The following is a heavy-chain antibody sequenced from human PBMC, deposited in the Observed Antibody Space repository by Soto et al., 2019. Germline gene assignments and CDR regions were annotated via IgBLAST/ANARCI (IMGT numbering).Heavy chain of an antibody. Sequence: QVQLVQSGAEVKKPGASVKVSCKASGYTFTSYAMHWVRQPPGQRLEWLGWINAGNGDTKYSQKFQGRVTITRDTSASTAYMELSSLRSEDTAVYYCARGNGYDVDFWGQGTLVTVSS. V-gene: IGHV1-3*01. J-gene: IGHJ4*02. CDR3: ARGNGYDVDF. D-gene: IGHD5-12*01. CDR2: INAGNGDT. CDR1: GYTFTSYA.